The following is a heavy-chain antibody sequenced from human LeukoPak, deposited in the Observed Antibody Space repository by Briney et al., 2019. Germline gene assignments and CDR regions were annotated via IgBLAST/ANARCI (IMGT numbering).Heavy chain of an antibody. CDR2: ITGDGSDI. CDR1: GFTLNKYW. Sequence: GGSLRLSCEASGFTLNKYWMHWVRQAPGKGLVWVSRITGDGSDIAYADSVKGRFTVPRDDAKNTLFLQMTSLRVEDTAIYYCARDAYTTTSNWLDPWGQGTLVTVSS. CDR3: ARDAYTTTSNWLDP. V-gene: IGHV3-74*01. J-gene: IGHJ5*02. D-gene: IGHD4-17*01.